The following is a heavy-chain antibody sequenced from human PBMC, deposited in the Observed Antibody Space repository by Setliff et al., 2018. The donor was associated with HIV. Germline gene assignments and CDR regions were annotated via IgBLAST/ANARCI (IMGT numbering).Heavy chain of an antibody. D-gene: IGHD3-10*01. CDR3: ARDRHSSGLGSYGP. V-gene: IGHV4-4*07. J-gene: IGHJ5*02. CDR1: GDSITSHY. Sequence: PSETLSLTCTVSGDSITSHYWSWIRQPAGKGLEWIGRIYSSGRTTYNPSLKSRFTMALDTSRNQFSLRVTSVTAADTAVYFCARDRHSSGLGSYGPWGPGILVTVSS. CDR2: IYSSGRT.